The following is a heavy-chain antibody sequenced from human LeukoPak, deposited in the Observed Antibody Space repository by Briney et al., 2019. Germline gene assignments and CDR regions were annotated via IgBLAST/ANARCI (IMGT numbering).Heavy chain of an antibody. Sequence: SETLSLTCTVSGGSISSYYWSWIRQPPGKGLEWIGYIYYSGSTSYNPSLKSRVTISVDTSKNQFSLKLSSVTAADTAVYYCARVGAPYSSSWYFSLWGQGTLVTVSS. V-gene: IGHV4-59*01. CDR3: ARVGAPYSSSWYFSL. J-gene: IGHJ4*02. D-gene: IGHD6-13*01. CDR2: IYYSGST. CDR1: GGSISSYY.